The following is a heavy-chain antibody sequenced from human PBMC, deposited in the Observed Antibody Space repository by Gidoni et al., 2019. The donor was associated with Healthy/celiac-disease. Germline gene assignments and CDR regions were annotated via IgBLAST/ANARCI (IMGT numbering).Heavy chain of an antibody. V-gene: IGHV3-23*01. Sequence: EVQLLESGGGLVQPGGSLRLSCAASGFTFSSYAMSWVRQAPGKGLEWVSAISGSGGSTYYADSVKGRFTISRDNSKNTLYLQMNSLRAEDTAVYYCANQAGSGYPPVGAFDIWGQGTMVTVSS. CDR1: GFTFSSYA. CDR3: ANQAGSGYPPVGAFDI. J-gene: IGHJ3*02. D-gene: IGHD3-22*01. CDR2: ISGSGGST.